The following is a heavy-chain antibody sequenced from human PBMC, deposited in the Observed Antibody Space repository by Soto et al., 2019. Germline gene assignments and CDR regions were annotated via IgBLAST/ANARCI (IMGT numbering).Heavy chain of an antibody. CDR1: GGSFSGYY. D-gene: IGHD1-7*01. CDR2: INHSGST. V-gene: IGHV4-34*01. J-gene: IGHJ4*02. Sequence: SETLSLTCAVYGGSFSGYYWSWIRQPPGKGLEWIGEINHSGSTNYNPSLKSRVTISVDTSKNQFSLKLSSLTAADAAVYYCASRDPGTSVDYWGQGTLVTVSS. CDR3: ASRDPGTSVDY.